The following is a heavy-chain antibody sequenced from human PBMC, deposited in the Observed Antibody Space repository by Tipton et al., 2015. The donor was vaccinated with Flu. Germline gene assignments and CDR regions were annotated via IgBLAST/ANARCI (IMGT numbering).Heavy chain of an antibody. Sequence: LRLSCAASGFTFSSYEMNWVRQPPGKGLEWSGSIYSSGSTYYNPSLKSRVTISVDRSKNQFSPTVSDVSAADAAMYFCARRDYSNYVSEPKNGFDPWGQRLMVTVSS. V-gene: IGHV4-38-2*01. CDR2: IYSSGST. J-gene: IGHJ5*02. CDR3: ARRDYSNYVSEPKNGFDP. CDR1: GFTFSSYE. D-gene: IGHD4-11*01.